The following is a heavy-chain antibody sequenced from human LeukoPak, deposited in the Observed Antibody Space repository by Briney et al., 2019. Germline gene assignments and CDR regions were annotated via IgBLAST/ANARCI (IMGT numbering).Heavy chain of an antibody. D-gene: IGHD1-26*01. CDR3: GRAEELYVGSPPLYYYSLDV. CDR2: IYYTGST. CDR1: GDSLSSYN. V-gene: IGHV4-59*01. Sequence: SETLSLTCSVSGDSLSSYNWNWIRHTPGKGLEWMWYIYYTGSTNYSPSFKSRVTISLDTSKKQIFLNMNSVTAADTAVYYCGRAEELYVGSPPLYYYSLDVWGKGTTVTVSS. J-gene: IGHJ6*03.